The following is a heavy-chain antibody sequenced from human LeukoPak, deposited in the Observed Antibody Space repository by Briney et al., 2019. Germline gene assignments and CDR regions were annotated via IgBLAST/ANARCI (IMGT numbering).Heavy chain of an antibody. D-gene: IGHD1-26*01. CDR1: GGSISSSSYY. V-gene: IGHV4-39*01. CDR3: ARHPVGATIYYFDY. CDR2: IYYSGST. J-gene: IGHJ4*02. Sequence: SETLSLTCTVSGGSISSSSYYWGWIRQPPGTGLEWIGSIYYSGSTYYNPSLKSRVTISVDTSKNQFSLKLGSVTAADTAVYYCARHPVGATIYYFDYWGQGTLVTVSS.